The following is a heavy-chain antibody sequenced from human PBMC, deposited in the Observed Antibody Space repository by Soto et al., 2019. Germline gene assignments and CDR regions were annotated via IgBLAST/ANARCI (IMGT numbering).Heavy chain of an antibody. CDR3: VKFHRSSGYDSGFDY. CDR1: RFTFSSYA. D-gene: IGHD5-12*01. V-gene: IGHV3-23*01. CDR2: ISGSGGST. Sequence: GGSLRLSCAASRFTFSSYAMSWVRQAPGKGLEWVSAISGSGGSTYYADSVKGRFTISRDNSKNTLSLQMNSLRAEDTAVYYCVKFHRSSGYDSGFDYWGQGARVTGSS. J-gene: IGHJ4*02.